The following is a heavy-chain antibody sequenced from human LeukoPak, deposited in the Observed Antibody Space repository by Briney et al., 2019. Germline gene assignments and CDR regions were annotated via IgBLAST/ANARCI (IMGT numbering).Heavy chain of an antibody. J-gene: IGHJ4*02. D-gene: IGHD7-27*01. Sequence: ASVKVSCKASGYTFTSYAMHWVRQAPGQRLEWMGWINAGNGNTKCSQKFQGRVTITRDTSASTAYMELSSLRSEDTAVYYCARRSELGGLDYWGQGTLVTVSS. CDR1: GYTFTSYA. V-gene: IGHV1-3*01. CDR3: ARRSELGGLDY. CDR2: INAGNGNT.